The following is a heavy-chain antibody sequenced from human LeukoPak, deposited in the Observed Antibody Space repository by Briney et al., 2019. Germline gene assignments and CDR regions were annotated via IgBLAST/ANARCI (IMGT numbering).Heavy chain of an antibody. Sequence: ASVKVSCKASGYTFTGYYMHWVRQAPGQGLEWMGWINPNSGGTNYAQKFQGRDTMTRDTSISTAYMELSRLRSDDTAVYYCARDYYYDSSGYPDYWGQGTLVTVSS. CDR1: GYTFTGYY. V-gene: IGHV1-2*02. J-gene: IGHJ4*02. D-gene: IGHD3-22*01. CDR2: INPNSGGT. CDR3: ARDYYYDSSGYPDY.